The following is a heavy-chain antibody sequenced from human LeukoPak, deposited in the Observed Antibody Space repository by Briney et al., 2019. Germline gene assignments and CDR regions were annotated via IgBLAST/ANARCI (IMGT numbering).Heavy chain of an antibody. D-gene: IGHD6-19*01. CDR1: GFTFSSYA. CDR3: AREAGIAVAFDAFDI. J-gene: IGHJ3*02. CDR2: ISYDGSNK. V-gene: IGHV3-30-3*01. Sequence: PGGSLRLSCAASGFTFSSYAMHWVRQAPGKGLVWVAVISYDGSNKYYADSVKGRFTISRDNSKNTLYLQMNSLRAGDTAVYYCAREAGIAVAFDAFDIWGQGTMVTVSS.